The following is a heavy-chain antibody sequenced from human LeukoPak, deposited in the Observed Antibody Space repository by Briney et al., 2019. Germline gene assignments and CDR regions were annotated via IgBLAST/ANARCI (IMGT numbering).Heavy chain of an antibody. CDR2: MNPNSGDT. J-gene: IGHJ4*02. CDR3: ARGLGDYYDTSTYYYAVPAH. D-gene: IGHD3-22*01. CDR1: GYTFTTYD. V-gene: IGHV1-8*01. Sequence: ASVKVSCKASGYTFTTYDIPWVRPATGQGLEWMGWMNPNSGDTAYAQKFQGRVAMTRDTSISTAYMELSSLRSEDTAVYYCARGLGDYYDTSTYYYAVPAHWGQGTLVTVSS.